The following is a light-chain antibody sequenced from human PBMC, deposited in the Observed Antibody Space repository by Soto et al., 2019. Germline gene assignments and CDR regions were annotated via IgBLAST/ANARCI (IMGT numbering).Light chain of an antibody. CDR2: YDS. V-gene: IGLV3-21*04. J-gene: IGLJ1*01. CDR3: QVWDSSSDHPGV. CDR1: NIGSKS. Sequence: SYELTQPPSVSVAPGKTARITCGGNNIGSKSVHWYQQKPGQAPVLVIYYDSDRPSGIPERFSGSNSGNTATLTISRVEAGDEADYYCQVWDSSSDHPGVFGTGTKVTDL.